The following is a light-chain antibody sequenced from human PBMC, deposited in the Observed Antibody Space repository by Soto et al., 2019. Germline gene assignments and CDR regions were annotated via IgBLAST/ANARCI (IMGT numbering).Light chain of an antibody. CDR3: ATGDDRLSTYV. Sequence: QSVLTQPPSASGTPGQRVTISCSGSSSNIGTNTVNWYQCLPGTAPRLLIYTNNQRPSGVPDRFSVSKSGTSASLAISGLQSEHEADYYCATGDDRLSTYVFGAGTKLTVL. J-gene: IGLJ1*01. CDR1: SSNIGTNT. CDR2: TNN. V-gene: IGLV1-44*01.